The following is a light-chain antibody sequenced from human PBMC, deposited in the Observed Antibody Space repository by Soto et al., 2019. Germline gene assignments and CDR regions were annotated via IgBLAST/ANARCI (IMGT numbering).Light chain of an antibody. CDR3: QQYGSSPPYT. V-gene: IGKV3-20*01. CDR1: QSVSSSY. CDR2: GAS. J-gene: IGKJ2*01. Sequence: EIVLTQSPGTLSLSPGERATLSCRASQSVSSSYLAWYQQKPGQAPRLLIYGASSRATGIPDRLSGSGSGTDFTLTISRLEPEDFAVYYCQQYGSSPPYTFGQGTKPEIK.